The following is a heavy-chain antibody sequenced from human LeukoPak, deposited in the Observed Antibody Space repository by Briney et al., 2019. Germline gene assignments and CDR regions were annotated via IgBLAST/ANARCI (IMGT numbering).Heavy chain of an antibody. CDR1: GNTFTTYY. Sequence: GASVKVSFKASGNTFTTYYMHWARQAPGQGLEWMGIINPSGGSTSYAQKFQGRVIMTRDTSTSTVYMEVSSLRSEDTAVYYCASTSGYSSSWYFYWGQGTLVTVSS. V-gene: IGHV1-46*01. J-gene: IGHJ4*02. CDR2: INPSGGST. CDR3: ASTSGYSSSWYFY. D-gene: IGHD6-13*01.